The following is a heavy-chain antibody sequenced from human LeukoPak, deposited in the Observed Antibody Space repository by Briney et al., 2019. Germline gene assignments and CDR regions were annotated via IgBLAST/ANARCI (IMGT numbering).Heavy chain of an antibody. V-gene: IGHV3-23*01. Sequence: GGSLRLSCAASGFTFSSSAMNWVRQAPGKGLEWVSAISGSGGSTYYADSVKGRFTISRDNSKNTLDLQMSSLRADDTAVYYCAKHSSGITVAGTIQYWGQGTLVTVSS. CDR1: GFTFSSSA. CDR2: ISGSGGST. D-gene: IGHD6-19*01. J-gene: IGHJ4*02. CDR3: AKHSSGITVAGTIQY.